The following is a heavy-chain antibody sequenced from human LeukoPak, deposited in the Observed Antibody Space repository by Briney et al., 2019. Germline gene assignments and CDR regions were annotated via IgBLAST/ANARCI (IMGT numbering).Heavy chain of an antibody. D-gene: IGHD5-24*01. J-gene: IGHJ4*02. V-gene: IGHV3-33*01. CDR2: IWYDGSNK. Sequence: GGSLRLSCAASGFTFSSYGMHWVRQAPGKGLEWVAVIWYDGSNKYYADSVKGRFTISRDNFKNTLYLQMNSLRAEDTAVYYCARDREMATITGGDYWGQGTLVTVSS. CDR3: ARDREMATITGGDY. CDR1: GFTFSSYG.